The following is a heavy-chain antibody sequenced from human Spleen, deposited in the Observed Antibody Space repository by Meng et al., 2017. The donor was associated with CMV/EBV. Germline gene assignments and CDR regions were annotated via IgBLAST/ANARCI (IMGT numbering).Heavy chain of an antibody. CDR1: GFILSDHY. CDR2: SRNKANRYTT. D-gene: IGHD1-1*01. Sequence: SCAASGFILSDHYLDWVRQTPGKGLEWVGRSRNKANRYTTEYAASVKGRFTVSRDESKNSLYLQMNSLKTEDTAVYYCVRGYNSFDSWGQGTLVTVSS. CDR3: VRGYNSFDS. V-gene: IGHV3-72*01. J-gene: IGHJ4*02.